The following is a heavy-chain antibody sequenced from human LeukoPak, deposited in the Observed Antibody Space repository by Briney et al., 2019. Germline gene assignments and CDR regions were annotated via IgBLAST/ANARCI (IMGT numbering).Heavy chain of an antibody. J-gene: IGHJ3*02. Sequence: GGSLRLSCTASGFAFSSYEMNWVRQAPGKGLEWVSYIYSSGHTIYYADSVKGRFTISRDNAKNSLYLQMNSLRAEDTAVYYCARDLWGIAARLPDGAFDIWGQGTMVTVSS. CDR1: GFAFSSYE. CDR2: IYSSGHTI. V-gene: IGHV3-48*03. D-gene: IGHD6-6*01. CDR3: ARDLWGIAARLPDGAFDI.